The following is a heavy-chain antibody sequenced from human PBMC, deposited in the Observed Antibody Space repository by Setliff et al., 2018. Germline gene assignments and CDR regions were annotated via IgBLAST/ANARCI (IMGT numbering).Heavy chain of an antibody. CDR2: IGAYNGNT. J-gene: IGHJ4*02. V-gene: IGHV1-18*01. Sequence: ASVKVSCKASGYTFTNYGVTWVRQAPGQGLEWMGWIGAYNGNTYNAHKFQGRVTMTSDTSTSTAYMELRSLRSDDTTVYYCARVTIAVAGYFDFWGQGTLVTVSS. CDR3: ARVTIAVAGYFDF. D-gene: IGHD6-19*01. CDR1: GYTFTNYG.